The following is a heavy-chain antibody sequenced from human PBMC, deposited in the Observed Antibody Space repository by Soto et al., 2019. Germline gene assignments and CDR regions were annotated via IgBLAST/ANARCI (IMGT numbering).Heavy chain of an antibody. V-gene: IGHV4-30-4*01. CDR1: GGSISSGDYY. J-gene: IGHJ6*02. CDR3: ARDRYEEDYYYGMDV. CDR2: IYYSGST. D-gene: IGHD1-1*01. Sequence: QVQLQESGPGLVKPSQTLSLTCTVSGGSISSGDYYWSWIRQPPGKGLEWIGYIYYSGSTYYNPSLKSLVTISVDTSKNQFSLKLSSVTAADTAVYYCARDRYEEDYYYGMDVWGQGTTVTVSS.